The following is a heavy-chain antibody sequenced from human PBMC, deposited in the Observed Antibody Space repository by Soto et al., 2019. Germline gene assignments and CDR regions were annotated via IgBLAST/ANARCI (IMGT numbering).Heavy chain of an antibody. CDR2: ISGGGDAT. CDR3: ARKVVGSTSRPDYWYFDL. D-gene: IGHD2-21*01. V-gene: IGHV3-23*01. J-gene: IGHJ2*01. Sequence: DVQLLESGGDSVQPGGSVRLSCAGSGFTFINYAMNWVRQAPGKGLEWVSTISGGGDATFFADSVRGRFTFSRDNYKNTVTLQMSSLGVDDTAVYYCARKVVGSTSRPDYWYFDLWGRGTLVTVSS. CDR1: GFTFINYA.